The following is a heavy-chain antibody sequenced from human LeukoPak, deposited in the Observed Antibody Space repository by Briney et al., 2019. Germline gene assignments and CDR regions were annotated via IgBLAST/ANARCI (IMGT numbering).Heavy chain of an antibody. D-gene: IGHD3-10*01. CDR3: ARDEVLGYYFDY. CDR1: GGTFSSYA. J-gene: IGHJ4*02. V-gene: IGHV1-69*01. Sequence: GASVKVSCKASGGTFSSYAISWVRQAPGPGLEWMGGVILIFGTANYAQKFQGRVTITADESTSTAYMELSSLRSEDTAVYYCARDEVLGYYFDYWGQGTLVTVSS. CDR2: VILIFGTA.